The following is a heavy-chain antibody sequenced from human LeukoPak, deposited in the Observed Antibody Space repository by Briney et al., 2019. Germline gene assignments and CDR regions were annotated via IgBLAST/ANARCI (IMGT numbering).Heavy chain of an antibody. D-gene: IGHD3-16*02. CDR2: INHSGST. J-gene: IGHJ5*02. CDR3: ARVYDYVWGSYRYPPNWFDP. CDR1: GGSFSVYY. V-gene: IGHV4-34*01. Sequence: PSETLSLTCAVYGGSFSVYYWSWIRQPPGKGLEWIGEINHSGSTNYNPSLKSRVTISVDTSKNQFSLKLSSVTAADTAVYYCARVYDYVWGSYRYPPNWFDPWGQGTLVTVSS.